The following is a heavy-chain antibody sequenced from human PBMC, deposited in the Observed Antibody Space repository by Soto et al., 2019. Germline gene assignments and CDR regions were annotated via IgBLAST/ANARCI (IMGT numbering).Heavy chain of an antibody. D-gene: IGHD3-9*01. CDR2: ISPNSEKT. J-gene: IGHJ5*02. Sequence: ASVKVSCKASGYTFSNFGISWVRQAPGEGLEWMGWISPNSEKTKIAQRFQGRVTMTTDISTSTSYLELRGLTSDDTAVYYCTKDAKFYAISTGYFAHDLWG. V-gene: IGHV1-18*01. CDR1: GYTFSNFG. CDR3: TKDAKFYAISTGYFAHDL.